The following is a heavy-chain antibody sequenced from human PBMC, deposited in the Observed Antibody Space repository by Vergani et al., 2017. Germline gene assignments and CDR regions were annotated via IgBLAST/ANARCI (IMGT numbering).Heavy chain of an antibody. CDR1: GFTFGDYA. D-gene: IGHD3-16*02. V-gene: IGHV3-49*03. CDR3: TRDNDYVWGSYRYGDYYYGMDV. Sequence: EVQLVESGGGLVQPGRSLRLSCTASGFTFGDYAMSWFRQAPGKGLEWVGFIRSKAYGGTTEYAASVKGRFTISRDDSKSIAYLQMNSLKTEDTAVYYCTRDNDYVWGSYRYGDYYYGMDVWGQGTTVTVSS. CDR2: IRSKAYGGTT. J-gene: IGHJ6*02.